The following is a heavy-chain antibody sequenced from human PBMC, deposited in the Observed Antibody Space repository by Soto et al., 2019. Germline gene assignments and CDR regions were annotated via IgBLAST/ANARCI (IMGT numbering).Heavy chain of an antibody. CDR2: MSHSGGT. J-gene: IGHJ3*02. Sequence: QVQLQQWGAGLLKPSETLSLTCAVYGGFVSSGSYYWSWIRQPPGKGLEWIGEMSHSGGTDFNPSLNSRVTISEGTSKKQFSLKMSSVTAADTALYYCALVERGTATTVVDAFDIWGPGTMVTVSS. D-gene: IGHD1-1*01. V-gene: IGHV4-34*01. CDR3: ALVERGTATTVVDAFDI. CDR1: GGFVSSGSYY.